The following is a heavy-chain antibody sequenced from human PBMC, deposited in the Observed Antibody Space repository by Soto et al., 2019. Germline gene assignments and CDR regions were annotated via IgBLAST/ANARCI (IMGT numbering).Heavy chain of an antibody. J-gene: IGHJ4*02. CDR2: IYYSGST. CDR1: GGSISSGGYY. CDR3: ARSGVTGTTVL. D-gene: IGHD1-7*01. Sequence: KPSETLSLTCTVSGGSISSGGYYWSGIRQHPGKGLEWIGYIYYSGSTYYNPSLKSRVTISVDTSKNQFSLKLSSVTAADTAVYYCARSGVTGTTVLWGQGTLGTVS. V-gene: IGHV4-31*03.